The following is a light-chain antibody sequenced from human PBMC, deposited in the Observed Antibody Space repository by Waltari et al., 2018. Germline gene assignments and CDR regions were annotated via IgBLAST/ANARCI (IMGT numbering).Light chain of an antibody. V-gene: IGLV6-57*01. Sequence: LTPPHSVSECPGQTVTLSCSRNSGSLATNYVQWSQQRPGSSPTTVIYEDNQRPSGVPDRFSGSIDSSSNSASLTISGLKTEDEADYYCQSYDVFGGGTKLTVL. CDR3: QSYDV. CDR2: EDN. J-gene: IGLJ2*01. CDR1: SGSLATNY.